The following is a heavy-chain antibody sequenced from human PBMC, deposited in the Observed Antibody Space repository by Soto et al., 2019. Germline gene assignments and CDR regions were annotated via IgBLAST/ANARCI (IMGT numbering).Heavy chain of an antibody. D-gene: IGHD2-21*02. J-gene: IGHJ3*01. CDR1: GFIFTNYA. Sequence: PGGSLRLSCAASGFIFTNYAVNWVRQAPGKGLEWVSVIGGRGNSAYYADSVQGRFTISRDNSKNTLSLQMSSLTADDTAIYYCVREGRDSFDFWGRGTMVTVSS. V-gene: IGHV3-23*01. CDR2: IGGRGNSA. CDR3: VREGRDSFDF.